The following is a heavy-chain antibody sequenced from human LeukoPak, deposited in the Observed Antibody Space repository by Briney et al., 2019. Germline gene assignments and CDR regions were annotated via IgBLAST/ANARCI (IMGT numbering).Heavy chain of an antibody. Sequence: GGSLRLSCAASGFTFSNYYMNWVRQAPGQGLEWVSSISSSSSYIYYADSVKGRFTISRDNAKNSLYLQMNSLRAEDTAVYYCARDPSYCSSTNCYVGSPLYYYYPMDVWGQGTTVTVSS. J-gene: IGHJ6*02. CDR3: ARDPSYCSSTNCYVGSPLYYYYPMDV. D-gene: IGHD2-2*01. V-gene: IGHV3-21*01. CDR2: ISSSSSYI. CDR1: GFTFSNYY.